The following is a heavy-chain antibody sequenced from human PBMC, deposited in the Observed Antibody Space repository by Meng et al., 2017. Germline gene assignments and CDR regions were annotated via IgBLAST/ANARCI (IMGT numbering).Heavy chain of an antibody. D-gene: IGHD1-26*01. CDR2: ISSNGGST. Sequence: GGSLRLSCAASGFTFSSYSMNWVRQAPGKGLEYVSAISSNGGSTYYADSVKGRFTVSRDNSKNTLYLQMGSLRAEDMAVYYCARARGSYCFAPSDYWGQGTLVTVSS. V-gene: IGHV3-64*02. J-gene: IGHJ4*02. CDR1: GFTFSSYS. CDR3: ARARGSYCFAPSDY.